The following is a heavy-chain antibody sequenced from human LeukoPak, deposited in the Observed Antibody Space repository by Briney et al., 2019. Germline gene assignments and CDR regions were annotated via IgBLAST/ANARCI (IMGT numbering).Heavy chain of an antibody. CDR2: ISYDGSNK. J-gene: IGHJ4*02. CDR1: GFTFSSYG. V-gene: IGHV3-30*03. CDR3: ASNYGGNSISRTFDY. D-gene: IGHD4-23*01. Sequence: GGSLRLSCAASGFTFSSYGMHWVRQAPGKGLEWVAVISYDGSNKYYADSVKGRFTISRDNSKNTLYLQMNSLRAEDTAVYYCASNYGGNSISRTFDYWGQGTLVTVSS.